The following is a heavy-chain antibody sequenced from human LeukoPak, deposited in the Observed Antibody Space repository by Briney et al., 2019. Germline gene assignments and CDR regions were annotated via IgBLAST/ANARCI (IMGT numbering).Heavy chain of an antibody. D-gene: IGHD2-2*02. CDR2: MNPNSGNT. Sequence: ASVKVSCKASGYTFTSYDINWVRQATGQGLEWMGCMNPNSGNTGYAQKFQGRVTMTRNTSISTAYMELSSLRSEDTAVYYCARGYCSSTSCYTDNWFDPWGQGTLVTVSS. CDR1: GYTFTSYD. V-gene: IGHV1-8*01. CDR3: ARGYCSSTSCYTDNWFDP. J-gene: IGHJ5*02.